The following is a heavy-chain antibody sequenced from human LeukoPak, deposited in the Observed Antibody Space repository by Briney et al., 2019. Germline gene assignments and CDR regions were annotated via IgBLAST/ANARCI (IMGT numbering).Heavy chain of an antibody. CDR3: ARHRGGSNAHDAFDI. Sequence: SETLSLTCTVSGGSVSPFFWSWIRQSPEKDLEWMGYVFYSGSTTYNPSLKSRLTLSVDTSKNQFSLTLTSVTAADTALYFCARHRGGSNAHDAFDIWGRGTLITVSS. V-gene: IGHV4-59*08. CDR2: VFYSGST. D-gene: IGHD4/OR15-4a*01. J-gene: IGHJ3*02. CDR1: GGSVSPFF.